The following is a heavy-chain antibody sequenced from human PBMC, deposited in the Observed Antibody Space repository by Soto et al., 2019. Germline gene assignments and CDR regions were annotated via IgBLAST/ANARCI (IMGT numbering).Heavy chain of an antibody. Sequence: PSETLSLTCTVSGASISTFYWSWIRQPPGRGLEWIGYISYSWISNYNPSLKSRVTISVDTPKTQFPLKLTSVPAADTAVYYWGRGGAWHYGRDVWGQGTRVTVSS. J-gene: IGHJ6*02. CDR3: GRGGAWHYGRDV. V-gene: IGHV4-59*01. CDR1: GASISTFY. D-gene: IGHD3-10*01. CDR2: ISYSWIS.